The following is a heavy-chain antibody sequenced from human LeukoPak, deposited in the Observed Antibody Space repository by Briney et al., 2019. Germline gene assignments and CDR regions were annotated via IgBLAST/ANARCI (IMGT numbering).Heavy chain of an antibody. J-gene: IGHJ5*02. Sequence: SETLSLTCTVSGDSITSRNYLWGWIRQPPGKGLEYIASIYYSGKTYHNPSLKSRVTISVDTSMNQFSLKLSFVTTADTAVYYCARALGYCSGGSCTRGYNWFDPWGQGTLVTVPS. CDR2: IYYSGKT. V-gene: IGHV4-39*01. D-gene: IGHD2-15*01. CDR1: GDSITSRNYL. CDR3: ARALGYCSGGSCTRGYNWFDP.